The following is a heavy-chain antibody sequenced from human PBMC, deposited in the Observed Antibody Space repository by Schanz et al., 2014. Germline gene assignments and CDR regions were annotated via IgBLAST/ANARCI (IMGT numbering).Heavy chain of an antibody. CDR2: ISGRSGTT. CDR1: GFTFSNYA. V-gene: IGHV3-23*04. Sequence: EVQLVESGGGLVQPGGSLRLSCAASGFTFSNYAMSWVRQAPGKGLEWVSTISGRSGTTNYADSVKGRFTISRDNSKNTLYLPINSLRAEDPAVYYCASGGYCTNGVCNGGRNWFDPWGQGTLVTVSS. CDR3: ASGGYCTNGVCNGGRNWFDP. J-gene: IGHJ5*02. D-gene: IGHD2-8*01.